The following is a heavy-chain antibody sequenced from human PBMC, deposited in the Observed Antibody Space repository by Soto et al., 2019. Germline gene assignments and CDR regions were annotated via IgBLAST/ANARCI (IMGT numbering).Heavy chain of an antibody. V-gene: IGHV1-69*01. CDR2: IIPIFGTA. CDR3: ARSFGEPYTAPPRMDV. Sequence: QVQLVQSGAEVKKPGSSVKVSCKASGGTFSSYAISWVRQAPGQGLEWMGGIIPIFGTANYAQKFQGRVTITADESTSTAYLELSSLISEDTAVYYCARSFGEPYTAPPRMDVWGQGTTVTVSS. D-gene: IGHD3-10*01. J-gene: IGHJ6*02. CDR1: GGTFSSYA.